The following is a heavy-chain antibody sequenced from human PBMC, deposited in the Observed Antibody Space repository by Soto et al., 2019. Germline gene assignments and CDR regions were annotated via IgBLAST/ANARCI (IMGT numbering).Heavy chain of an antibody. Sequence: PGGSLRLSCAVSGFTFSTSALSWVRQAPGKGLEWVSAITISGHNTYYADSVQGRFTISRDNSKNTLYLQMNSLRAEDTAVYYCAKERLGYFDYWGQGTLVTVSS. CDR1: GFTFSTSA. J-gene: IGHJ4*02. CDR2: ITISGHNT. D-gene: IGHD1-26*01. V-gene: IGHV3-23*01. CDR3: AKERLGYFDY.